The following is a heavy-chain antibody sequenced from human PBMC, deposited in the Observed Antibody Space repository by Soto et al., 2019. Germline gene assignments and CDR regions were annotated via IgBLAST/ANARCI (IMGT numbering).Heavy chain of an antibody. J-gene: IGHJ4*02. CDR3: ARGFDYGDYYFDY. CDR2: IYHSGST. CDR1: GGSISSHY. Sequence: PSETLSLTCTVSGGSISSHYWSWIRQPPGKGLEWIGYIYHSGSTYYNPSLKSRVTISVDRSKNQFSLKLSSVTAADTAVYYCARGFDYGDYYFDYWGQGTLVTVSS. D-gene: IGHD4-17*01. V-gene: IGHV4-59*11.